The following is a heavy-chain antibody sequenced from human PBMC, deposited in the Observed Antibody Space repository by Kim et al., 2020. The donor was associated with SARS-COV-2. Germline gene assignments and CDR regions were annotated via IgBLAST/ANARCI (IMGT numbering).Heavy chain of an antibody. CDR3: ARLGSRQYFDL. CDR1: GFTFSSYS. CDR2: ISSSSSYI. J-gene: IGHJ2*01. D-gene: IGHD6-6*01. Sequence: GGSLRLSCAASGFTFSSYSMNWVRQAPGKGLEWVSSISSSSSYIYYADSVKGRFTISRDNAKNSLYLQMNSLRAEDTAVYYCARLGSRQYFDLWGRGTLVTVSS. V-gene: IGHV3-21*01.